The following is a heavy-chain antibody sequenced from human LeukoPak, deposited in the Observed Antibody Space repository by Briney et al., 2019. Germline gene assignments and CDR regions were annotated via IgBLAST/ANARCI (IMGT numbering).Heavy chain of an antibody. V-gene: IGHV1-18*01. CDR3: ARAPKLVDFDY. D-gene: IGHD1-1*01. Sequence: ASVKVSCKASGYTFTSYGISWVRQAPGQGREGMGWISAYNGNTNYAKKLQGRVTMTTDTSTSTAYMELRSLRSDDTAVYYCARAPKLVDFDYWGQGTLVTVSS. CDR2: ISAYNGNT. J-gene: IGHJ4*02. CDR1: GYTFTSYG.